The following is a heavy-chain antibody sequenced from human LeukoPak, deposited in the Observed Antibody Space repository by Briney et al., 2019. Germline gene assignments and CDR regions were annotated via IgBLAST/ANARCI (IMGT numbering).Heavy chain of an antibody. D-gene: IGHD3-16*01. J-gene: IGHJ5*02. CDR2: IYQSGST. Sequence: SGTPFPTRAVPGDSITSGGYSLSWIRQPPGKGLEWVGYIYQSGSTDYNPSLKSRVTISMDRSKNQFSLKLNSATAADTAVYYCARFWGSYVNWFDPWGQGTLVTVSS. CDR1: GDSITSGGYS. CDR3: ARFWGSYVNWFDP. V-gene: IGHV4-30-2*01.